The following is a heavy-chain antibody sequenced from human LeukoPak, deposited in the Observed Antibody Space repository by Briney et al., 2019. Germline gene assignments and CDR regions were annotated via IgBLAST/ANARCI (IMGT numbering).Heavy chain of an antibody. CDR2: IIPIFGRA. D-gene: IGHD5-12*01. J-gene: IGHJ4*02. Sequence: SVKVSCKASGGTFSSYAISWVRQAPGRGREWMGGIIPIFGRANYAQKFQGGVTITTDESTSTAYMELSSLRSEDTAVYYCAIKYRGYDLEADYWGQETLVTASS. CDR3: AIKYRGYDLEADY. V-gene: IGHV1-69*05. CDR1: GGTFSSYA.